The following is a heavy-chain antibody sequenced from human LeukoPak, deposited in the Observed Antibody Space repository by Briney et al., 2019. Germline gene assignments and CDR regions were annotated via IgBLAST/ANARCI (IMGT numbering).Heavy chain of an antibody. CDR2: ISWNSGSV. CDR1: GFTFDDYA. D-gene: IGHD1-26*01. J-gene: IGHJ4*02. V-gene: IGHV3-9*01. Sequence: GRSLRLSCAASGFTFDDYAMHWVRQAPGKGLEWVSGISWNSGSVGYADSVKGRFTISRDNAKNSLYLQMNSLRAEDTDLYYCAKAPKWELAPGYFDYWGQGALVTVSS. CDR3: AKAPKWELAPGYFDY.